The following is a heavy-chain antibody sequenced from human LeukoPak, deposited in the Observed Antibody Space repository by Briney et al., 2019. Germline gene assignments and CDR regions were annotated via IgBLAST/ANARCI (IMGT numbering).Heavy chain of an antibody. J-gene: IGHJ6*03. V-gene: IGHV4-34*01. CDR2: INHSGST. CDR3: ARRKGNYDILTGYYYYYYMDV. CDR1: GGSFSGYY. D-gene: IGHD3-9*01. Sequence: SETLSLTCAVYGGSFSGYYWSWIRQPPGKGLEWIGEINHSGSTNYNPSLKSRVTISVDTSKNQFSLKLSSVTAADTAVYYCARRKGNYDILTGYYYYYYMDVWGKGTTVTISS.